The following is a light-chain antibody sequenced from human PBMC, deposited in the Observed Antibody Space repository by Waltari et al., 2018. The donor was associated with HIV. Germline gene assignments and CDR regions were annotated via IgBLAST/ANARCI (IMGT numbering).Light chain of an antibody. V-gene: IGKV1-39*01. Sequence: DIQMTQSPSSLSASVGDRVTITCRTSQSISRYLNWYQQKPAKAPKLLIYAASSLQSGVPSRFSGSGSGTDFTLTISSLQPEDFATYYCQQSYSTLTFGGGTKVEIK. CDR2: AAS. J-gene: IGKJ4*01. CDR3: QQSYSTLT. CDR1: QSISRY.